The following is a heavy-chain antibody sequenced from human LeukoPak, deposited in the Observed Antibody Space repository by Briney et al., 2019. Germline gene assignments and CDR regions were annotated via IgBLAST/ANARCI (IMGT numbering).Heavy chain of an antibody. CDR1: GFTFSSYW. D-gene: IGHD6-19*01. J-gene: IGHJ4*02. V-gene: IGHV3-74*01. Sequence: PGGSLRLSCAASGFTFSSYWMHWVRQAPGKGLVWVSRINSDGSSTSYADSVKGRFTISRDNAKNPLYLQMNSLRAEDTAVYYCARTFRQWLVGGIDYWGQGTLVTVSS. CDR3: ARTFRQWLVGGIDY. CDR2: INSDGSST.